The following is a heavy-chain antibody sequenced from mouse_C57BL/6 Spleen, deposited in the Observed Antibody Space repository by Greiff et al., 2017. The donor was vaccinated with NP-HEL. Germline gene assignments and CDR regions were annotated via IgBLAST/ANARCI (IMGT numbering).Heavy chain of an antibody. CDR3: ARSLYSNYEYYAMDY. CDR1: GFSLSTSGMG. Sequence: QVTLKESGPGILQSSQTLSLTCSFSGFSLSTSGMGVSWIRQPSGKGLEWLAHIYWDDDKRYNPSLKSRLTISKDTSRNQVFLKITSVDTADTATYYCARSLYSNYEYYAMDYWGQGTSVTVSS. CDR2: IYWDDDK. J-gene: IGHJ4*01. D-gene: IGHD2-5*01. V-gene: IGHV8-12*01.